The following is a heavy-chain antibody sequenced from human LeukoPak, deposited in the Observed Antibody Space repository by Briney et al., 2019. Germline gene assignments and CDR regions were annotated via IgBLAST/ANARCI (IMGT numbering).Heavy chain of an antibody. Sequence: SETLSLTGAVYGGSLRGYYGGGIGQPQGRGRGGMGEINHSGSTNYNPSLKSRVTISVDTSKNQFSLKLSSVTAADTAVYYCARPRASQGPDAFDIWGQGTMVTVSS. CDR2: INHSGST. CDR1: GGSLRGYY. J-gene: IGHJ3*02. CDR3: ARPRASQGPDAFDI. V-gene: IGHV4-34*01.